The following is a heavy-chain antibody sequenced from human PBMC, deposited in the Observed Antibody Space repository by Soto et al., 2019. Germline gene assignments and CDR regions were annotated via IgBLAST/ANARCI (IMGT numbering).Heavy chain of an antibody. Sequence: QVQLVQSGAEVKKPGASVKVSCKASGYTFTSYGISWVRQAPGQGLEWMGWISAYNGNTNYAQQLQGRVTMTTDTSTSTADRELRSLRSDDTAVYYCARSDGDYWVGFDEYFQHWGQGTLVTVSS. CDR2: ISAYNGNT. CDR1: GYTFTSYG. V-gene: IGHV1-18*04. J-gene: IGHJ1*01. CDR3: ARSDGDYWVGFDEYFQH. D-gene: IGHD4-17*01.